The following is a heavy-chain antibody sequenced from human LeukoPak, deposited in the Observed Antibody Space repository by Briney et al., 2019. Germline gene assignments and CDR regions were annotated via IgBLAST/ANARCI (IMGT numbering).Heavy chain of an antibody. CDR1: GFTFSTYA. D-gene: IGHD2-15*01. CDR3: AKDRSKKVVVAATPLDY. J-gene: IGHJ4*02. V-gene: IGHV3-23*01. Sequence: QTGGSLRLSCAASGFTFSTYAMNWVRQAPGKGLEWVSDISGSGGSTYYADSVKGRFTISRANLKNTLYLQMNSLRAEDTAVYYCAKDRSKKVVVAATPLDYWGQGILVTVSS. CDR2: ISGSGGST.